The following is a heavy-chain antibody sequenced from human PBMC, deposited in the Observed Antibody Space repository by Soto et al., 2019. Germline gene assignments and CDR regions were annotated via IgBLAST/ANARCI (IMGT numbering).Heavy chain of an antibody. CDR2: ISADNGNT. CDR1: GYTFTKYG. Sequence: QVQLVQSGAEVKKPGASVKVSCKTSGYTFTKYGISWVRQAPGQGLEWMGWISADNGNTNYAQKLQGRVTMTTDTSTSTAYMELRSLRSDDTAVYYCARGGVFRCTNGVCYDYWGQGTLVTVSS. CDR3: ARGGVFRCTNGVCYDY. D-gene: IGHD2-8*01. V-gene: IGHV1-18*01. J-gene: IGHJ4*02.